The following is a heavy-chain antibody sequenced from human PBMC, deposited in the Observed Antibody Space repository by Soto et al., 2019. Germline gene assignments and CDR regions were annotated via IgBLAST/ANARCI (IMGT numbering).Heavy chain of an antibody. V-gene: IGHV1-2*02. D-gene: IGHD6-25*01. Sequence: QVQLVQSGAEVKKPGASVKVSCKASGYTFTDYHIHWVRQAPGQGLEFMGWINANNGGAGSAQQFQGRVTVSRGPYITTVYLELSNLRSDGTAVYYCAREGGSGTRQSSYKWFDTWCQGSLVTVS. CDR3: AREGGSGTRQSSYKWFDT. CDR2: INANNGGA. CDR1: GYTFTDYH. J-gene: IGHJ5*02.